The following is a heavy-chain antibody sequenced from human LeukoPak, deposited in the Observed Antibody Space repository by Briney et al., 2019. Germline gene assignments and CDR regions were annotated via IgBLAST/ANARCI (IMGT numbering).Heavy chain of an antibody. CDR3: ARLRAGRGRYYYGSGSYYNHNWFDP. CDR1: GGSISSGDYY. CDR2: IYYSGST. Sequence: SQTLSLTCTVSGGSISSGDYYWSWIRQPPGKGLEWIGYIYYSGSTYYNPSLKSRVTISVDTSKNQFSLKLSSVTAADTAVYYCARLRAGRGRYYYGSGSYYNHNWFDPWGQGTLVTVSS. V-gene: IGHV4-30-4*01. D-gene: IGHD3-10*01. J-gene: IGHJ5*02.